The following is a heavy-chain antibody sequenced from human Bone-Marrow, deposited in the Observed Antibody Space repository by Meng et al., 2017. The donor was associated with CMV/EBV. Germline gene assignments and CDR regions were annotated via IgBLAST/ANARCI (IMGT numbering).Heavy chain of an antibody. V-gene: IGHV1-2*02. CDR3: ARGLRRIAAAESGVGGMDV. CDR2: INPNSGGT. D-gene: IGHD6-13*01. Sequence: ASVKVSCKASGYTFTGYYMHWVRQAPGQGLEWMGWINPNSGGTNYAQKFQGRVTMTRDTSISTAYMELSRLRSDDTAVYYCARGLRRIAAAESGVGGMDVWGQGTTVTVSS. J-gene: IGHJ6*02. CDR1: GYTFTGYY.